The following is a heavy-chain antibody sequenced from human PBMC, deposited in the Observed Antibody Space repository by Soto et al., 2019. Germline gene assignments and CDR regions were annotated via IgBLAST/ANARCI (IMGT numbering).Heavy chain of an antibody. V-gene: IGHV4-31*03. CDR2: MYYSGST. CDR3: ARQPYDSSDYFDY. J-gene: IGHJ4*02. D-gene: IGHD3-22*01. CDR1: GGSISSGGYY. Sequence: PSETLSLTCTVSGGSISSGGYYWSWIRQHPGKGLEWIGYMYYSGSTYYNPSLKSRVTISVDTSKNQFSLKLISVTAAVTAVYFCARQPYDSSDYFDYWGQGTLVTVSS.